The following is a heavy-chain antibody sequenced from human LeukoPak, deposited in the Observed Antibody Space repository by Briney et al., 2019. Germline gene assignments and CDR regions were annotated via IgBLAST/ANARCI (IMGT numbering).Heavy chain of an antibody. D-gene: IGHD6-6*01. CDR2: ISTSSSYI. V-gene: IGHV3-21*01. CDR1: GFTFSSYS. CDR3: VRGLGYSSSSAAFDI. J-gene: IGHJ3*02. Sequence: GGSLRLSCAASGFTFSSYSMNWVRQAPGKGLEWVSSISTSSSYIYYADSVKGRFTISRDNAKNSLYLQMNSLRAEDTAVYYCVRGLGYSSSSAAFDIWGQGTMVTVSS.